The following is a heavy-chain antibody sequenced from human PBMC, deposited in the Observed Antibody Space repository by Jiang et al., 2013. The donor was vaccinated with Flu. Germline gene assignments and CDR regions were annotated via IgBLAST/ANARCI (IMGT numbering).Heavy chain of an antibody. Sequence: GPGLVKPSETLSLTCTVSGGSISSYYWSWIRQPAGKGLEWIGRIYTSGSTNYNPSLKSRVTMSVDTSKNQFSLKLSSVTAADTAVYYCARDGGHTLTGRQLGYFDLWGRGTLVTVSS. CDR2: IYTSGST. CDR3: ARDGGHTLTGRQLGYFDL. V-gene: IGHV4-4*07. CDR1: GGSISSYY. J-gene: IGHJ2*01. D-gene: IGHD7-27*01.